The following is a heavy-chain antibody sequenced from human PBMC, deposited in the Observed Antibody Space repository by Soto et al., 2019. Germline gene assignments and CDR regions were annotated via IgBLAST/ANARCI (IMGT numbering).Heavy chain of an antibody. D-gene: IGHD6-19*01. J-gene: IGHJ4*02. V-gene: IGHV1-69*01. CDR1: GGTFSSYA. CDR2: IIPIFGTA. CDR3: ARERVLRSIEVLDY. Sequence: QVQLVQSGAEVKKPGSSVKVSCKASGGTFSSYAISWVRQAPGQGLEWMGGIIPIFGTANYAQKFQGRVKIPADESTSTAYMELRSLRSEDTDVYYCARERVLRSIEVLDYWGQGTLVTVSS.